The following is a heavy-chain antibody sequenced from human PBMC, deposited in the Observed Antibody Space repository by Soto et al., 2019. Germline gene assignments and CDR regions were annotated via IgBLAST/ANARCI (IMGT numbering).Heavy chain of an antibody. V-gene: IGHV1-18*04. D-gene: IGHD6-6*01. Sequence: GASVKVSCKASGYTFTSYGISWVRQAPGQGLEWMGWISAYNGNTNYAQKLQGRVTMTTDTSTSTAYMELRSLRSDDTAVYYCARDWAARNYYYYGMDVWGQGTTVTVSS. CDR3: ARDWAARNYYYYGMDV. CDR1: GYTFTSYG. CDR2: ISAYNGNT. J-gene: IGHJ6*02.